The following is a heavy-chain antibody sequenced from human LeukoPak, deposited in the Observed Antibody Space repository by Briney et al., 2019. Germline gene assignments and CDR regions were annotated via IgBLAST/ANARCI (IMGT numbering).Heavy chain of an antibody. V-gene: IGHV4-4*02. CDR3: ARDNSSGWLGTYLNWFDP. CDR1: GGSISSSNW. CDR2: IYHSGST. D-gene: IGHD6-19*01. J-gene: IGHJ5*02. Sequence: SETLSLTCAVSGGSISSSNWWSWVRQPPGKGLEWIGSIYHSGSTYYNPSLKSRVTISVDTSKNQFSLKLSSVTAADTAVYYCARDNSSGWLGTYLNWFDPWGQGTLVTVSS.